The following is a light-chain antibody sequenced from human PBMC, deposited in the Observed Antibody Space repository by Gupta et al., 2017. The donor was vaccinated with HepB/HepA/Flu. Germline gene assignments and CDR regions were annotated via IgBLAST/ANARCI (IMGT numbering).Light chain of an antibody. J-gene: IGKJ1*01. CDR3: RQVLQTPWT. CDR2: LGS. Sequence: DIVMTQSPLSLPVTPGEPASISCRSSQSLLHSNGYNYLDWYLQKPGQSPHLLIYLGSNRASGVPDRFSGSGSGTDFTLKISRVEAEDVGVYYCRQVLQTPWTFGQGTKVEIK. V-gene: IGKV2-28*01. CDR1: QSLLHSNGYNY.